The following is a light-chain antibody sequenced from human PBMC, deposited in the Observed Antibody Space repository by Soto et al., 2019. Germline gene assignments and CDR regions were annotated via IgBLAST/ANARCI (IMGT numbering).Light chain of an antibody. CDR2: GNT. CDR1: SSNIGSTYD. CDR3: QSYDDSLSVHYV. J-gene: IGLJ1*01. V-gene: IGLV1-40*01. Sequence: QSVLTQPPSVSGAPGQRVTISCTGSSSNIGSTYDVQWYQQLPGTAPKLLIHGNTNRPSGVPDRFSGSKSGTSASLAITGLQADDEAVYYCQSYDDSLSVHYVFGTGTKRTVL.